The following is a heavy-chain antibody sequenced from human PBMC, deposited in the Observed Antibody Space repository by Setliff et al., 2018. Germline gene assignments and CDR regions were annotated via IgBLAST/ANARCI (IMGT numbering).Heavy chain of an antibody. CDR2: ISGTTGNT. V-gene: IGHV3-23*01. J-gene: IGHJ4*02. D-gene: IGHD2-15*01. CDR1: GFTFSSHA. CDR3: AKDPHLAATPTLFDY. Sequence: GGSLRLSCAASGFTFSSHAMSWVRQAPGKGLEWVSTISGTTGNTYFADSVKGRFTISRDNSKNTLYLQMNSLRAEDTAVYYCAKDPHLAATPTLFDYWGQGTLVTVSS.